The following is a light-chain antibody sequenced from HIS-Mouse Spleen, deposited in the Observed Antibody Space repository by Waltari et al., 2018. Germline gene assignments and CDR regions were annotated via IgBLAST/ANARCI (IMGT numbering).Light chain of an antibody. Sequence: QSALTQPASVSGSPGQSITIPCTGTSSDVGGYHYVSWYQQPPGKAPKLMIYDVSNRPSGVSNRFSGSKSGNTASLTISGLQAEDEADYYCSSYTSSSFNVVFGGGTKLTVL. CDR1: SSDVGGYHY. J-gene: IGLJ2*01. CDR2: DVS. CDR3: SSYTSSSFNVV. V-gene: IGLV2-14*03.